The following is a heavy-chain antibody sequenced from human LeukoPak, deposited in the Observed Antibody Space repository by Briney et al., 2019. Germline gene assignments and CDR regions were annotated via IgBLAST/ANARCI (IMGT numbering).Heavy chain of an antibody. V-gene: IGHV3-21*01. CDR3: AREPGDY. Sequence: GGSLRLSCAASGFTFISYSINWVRQAPGQGLEWVSSISSSSSYIYYADSVKGRFTISRDNAKNSLYLQMNSLRPEDTAVYYCAREPGDYWGQGTLVTVSS. J-gene: IGHJ4*02. CDR2: ISSSSSYI. CDR1: GFTFISYS.